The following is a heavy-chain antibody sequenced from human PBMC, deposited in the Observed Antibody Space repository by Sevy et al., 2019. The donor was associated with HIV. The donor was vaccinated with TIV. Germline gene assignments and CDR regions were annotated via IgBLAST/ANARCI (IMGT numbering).Heavy chain of an antibody. CDR1: GGSISSYY. CDR2: IYYSGST. D-gene: IGHD3-10*01. CDR3: ARDGLLWFGELRPYGMDV. V-gene: IGHV4-59*01. Sequence: SETLSLTCTVSGGSISSYYWSWIRQPPGKGLVWIGYIYYSGSTNYNPSLKSRVTISVDTSKNQFSLKLSSVTAADTAVYYCARDGLLWFGELRPYGMDVWGQGTTVTVSS. J-gene: IGHJ6*02.